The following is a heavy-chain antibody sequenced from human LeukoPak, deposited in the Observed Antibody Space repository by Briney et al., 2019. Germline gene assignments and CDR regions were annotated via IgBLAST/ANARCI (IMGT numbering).Heavy chain of an antibody. CDR3: VRGNYDDRGYSNAFDL. D-gene: IGHD3-22*01. V-gene: IGHV4-59*01. CDR1: GASISSSY. CDR2: IYYNGNT. Sequence: SETLSLTCTVSGASISSSYWSWLRQPPRKRLEWIGYIYYNGNTNSNPSLKSRVTISVDRSKNQSSLKLSSVTAADTAVYYCVRGNYDDRGYSNAFDLWGQGAMVTVSS. J-gene: IGHJ3*01.